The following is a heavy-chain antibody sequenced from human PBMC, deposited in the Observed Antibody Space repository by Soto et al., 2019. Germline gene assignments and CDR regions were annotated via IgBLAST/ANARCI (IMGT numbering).Heavy chain of an antibody. CDR3: ARDPEDSSGYSLGYYFDY. D-gene: IGHD3-22*01. CDR2: ISYDGSNK. J-gene: IGHJ4*02. Sequence: PGGSLILSCAASGFTFSSYAMHWVHQAPGKGLEWVAVISYDGSNKYYADSVKGRFTISRDNSKNTLYLQMNSLRAEDTAVYYCARDPEDSSGYSLGYYFDYWGQGTLVTVSS. V-gene: IGHV3-30-3*01. CDR1: GFTFSSYA.